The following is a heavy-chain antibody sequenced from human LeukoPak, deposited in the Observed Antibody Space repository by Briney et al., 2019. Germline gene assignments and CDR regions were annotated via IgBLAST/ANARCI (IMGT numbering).Heavy chain of an antibody. CDR3: ARSYGMDV. Sequence: GGSLRLSCAASGFTFSTYWMHWVRQAPGKGPVWVSRINSDGSSTTYADPVKGRFTISRDNAKSTLYLQMNSLRAEDTAVYYCARSYGMDVWGQGTTVTVSS. CDR1: GFTFSTYW. J-gene: IGHJ6*02. V-gene: IGHV3-74*01. CDR2: INSDGSST.